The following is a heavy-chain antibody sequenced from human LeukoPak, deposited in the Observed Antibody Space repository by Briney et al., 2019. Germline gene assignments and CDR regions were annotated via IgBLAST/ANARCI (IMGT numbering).Heavy chain of an antibody. Sequence: ASVKVSCKASGYTXVAYYMHWVRQAPGQGLEWVGWINPNTGDTNYAQKFQGRVTMTRDTSITTAYMEVSRLRSDDTAVYYCARGFDFDYWGQGTLVTVSS. CDR1: GYTXVAYY. CDR3: ARGFDFDY. CDR2: INPNTGDT. J-gene: IGHJ4*02. V-gene: IGHV1-2*02. D-gene: IGHD3-10*01.